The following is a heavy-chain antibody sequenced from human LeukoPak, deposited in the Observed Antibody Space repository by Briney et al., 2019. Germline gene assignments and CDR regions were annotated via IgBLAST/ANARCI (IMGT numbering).Heavy chain of an antibody. Sequence: SETLSLTCTVSGGSISSYYWSWIRQPAGKGLEWIGRIYTSGSTNYNPSLKSRVTMSVDTSKNQFSLKLSSVTAADTAVYYCARRSITMVRGVISWFDPWGQGTLVTVSS. CDR3: ARRSITMVRGVISWFDP. CDR2: IYTSGST. CDR1: GGSISSYY. V-gene: IGHV4-4*07. D-gene: IGHD3-10*01. J-gene: IGHJ5*02.